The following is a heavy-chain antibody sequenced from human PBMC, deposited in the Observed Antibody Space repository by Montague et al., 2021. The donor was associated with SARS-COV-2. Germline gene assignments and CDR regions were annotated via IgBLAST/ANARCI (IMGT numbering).Heavy chain of an antibody. CDR2: ISHDGST. D-gene: IGHD2-8*01. CDR3: ARARGGMAVLIIKYYYYHGMDV. Sequence: SETLSLTCAVYGSSFNDYFWTWIRQPPGKGLEWIGEISHDGSTNYNPSLKSRLTISVDTSKNQSSLNLTSVTAADAAVYYCARARGGMAVLIIKYYYYHGMDVWGQGTTVTVSS. CDR1: GSSFNDYF. J-gene: IGHJ6*02. V-gene: IGHV4-34*01.